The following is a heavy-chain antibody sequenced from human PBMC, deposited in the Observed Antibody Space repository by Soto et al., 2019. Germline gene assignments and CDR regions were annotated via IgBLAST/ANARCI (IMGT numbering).Heavy chain of an antibody. CDR2: IYYRGST. Sequence: KASETLSLTCTVSGGSISGYYWSWIRQSPGKGLEYIGYIYYRGSTNYNPSLKSRVTMSVDTSRNQFSLKVNSVTAADTAVYYCARQQLLHFYYDLDVWGQGTTVTVSS. D-gene: IGHD6-13*01. V-gene: IGHV4-59*01. CDR3: ARQQLLHFYYDLDV. CDR1: GGSISGYY. J-gene: IGHJ6*02.